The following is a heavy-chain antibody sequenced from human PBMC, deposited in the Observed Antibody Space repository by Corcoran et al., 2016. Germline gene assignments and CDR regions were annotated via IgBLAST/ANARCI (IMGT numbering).Heavy chain of an antibody. CDR3: AHSLGYCSSTSCYGSQDWFDP. Sequence: QITLKESGPTLVKPTQTLTLTCTFSGFSLSTSGVGVGWIRQPPGKALEWLALIYWDDDKRYSPSLKSRLTITKDTSKNQVVLTMTNMDPVDTATYYGAHSLGYCSSTSCYGSQDWFDPWGQGTLVTVSS. CDR2: IYWDDDK. CDR1: GFSLSTSGVG. J-gene: IGHJ5*02. D-gene: IGHD2-2*01. V-gene: IGHV2-5*02.